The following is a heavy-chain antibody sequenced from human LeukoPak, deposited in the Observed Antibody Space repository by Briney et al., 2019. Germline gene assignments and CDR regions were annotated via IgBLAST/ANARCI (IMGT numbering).Heavy chain of an antibody. V-gene: IGHV3-20*04. CDR1: GFTFSDYW. D-gene: IGHD6-6*01. CDR3: ARVYSSSSFDYYYYYMDV. CDR2: INWNGGST. J-gene: IGHJ6*03. Sequence: PGGSLRLSCAASGFTFSDYWMSWVRQAPGKGLEWVSGINWNGGSTGYADSVKGRFTISRDNAKNSLYLQMNSLRAEDTALYYCARVYSSSSFDYYYYYMDVWGKGTTVTVSS.